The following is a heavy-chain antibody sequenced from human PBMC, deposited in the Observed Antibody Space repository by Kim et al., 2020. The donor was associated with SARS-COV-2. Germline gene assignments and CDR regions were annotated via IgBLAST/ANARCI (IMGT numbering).Heavy chain of an antibody. J-gene: IGHJ5*02. CDR3: ARFHPGLHDYGDYVGFRWFDP. CDR2: IYYSGST. CDR1: GGSISSYY. Sequence: SETLSLTCTVSGGSISSYYWSWIRQPPGKGLEWIGYIYYSGSTNYNPSLKSRVTISVDTSKNQFSLKLSSVTAADTAVYYCARFHPGLHDYGDYVGFRWFDPWGQGTLVTVSS. V-gene: IGHV4-59*01. D-gene: IGHD4-17*01.